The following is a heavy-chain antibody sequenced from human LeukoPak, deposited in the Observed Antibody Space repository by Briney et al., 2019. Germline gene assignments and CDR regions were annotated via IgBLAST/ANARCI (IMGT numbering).Heavy chain of an antibody. D-gene: IGHD5-24*01. CDR1: KYTFSTYW. V-gene: IGHV5-51*01. CDR2: IYPGDSDT. J-gene: IGHJ4*02. CDR3: ARGDVLDY. Sequence: GDSLKISCKASKYTFSTYWIGWVRQMPGKGLEWMGFIYPGDSDTRYSPSFQGQVTIPVDKSISTAYLQWSSLKASDTGMYYCARGDVLDYWGQGTLVTVSS.